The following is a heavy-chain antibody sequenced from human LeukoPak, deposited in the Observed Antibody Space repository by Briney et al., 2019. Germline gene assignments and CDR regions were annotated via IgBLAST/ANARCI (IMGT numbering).Heavy chain of an antibody. D-gene: IGHD3-10*01. V-gene: IGHV3-23*01. CDR2: IGGSGGST. J-gene: IGHJ4*02. CDR3: ARVLGSYAVDY. Sequence: GGSLRLSCAASGFTFSSYAMSWVRQAPGKGLEGVSAIGGSGGSTYYADSVKGRFTISRDNSKNTLYLQMNSLRAEDTAVYYCARVLGSYAVDYWGQGTLATVSS. CDR1: GFTFSSYA.